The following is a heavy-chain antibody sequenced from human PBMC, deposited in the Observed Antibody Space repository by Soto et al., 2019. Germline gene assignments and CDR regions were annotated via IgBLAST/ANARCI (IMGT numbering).Heavy chain of an antibody. Sequence: QVQLQESGPGLVKPSQTLSLTCTVSGGSIRSGGYYWNWIRQHPGKGLEWIGYIYYSGSTYYNPSLKSRVTLSVDTSKNQFSLKLTSVTAADTALYYCARDVSGTSDNWYFDLWGRGTLVTVSS. D-gene: IGHD1-26*01. V-gene: IGHV4-31*03. CDR2: IYYSGST. J-gene: IGHJ2*01. CDR3: ARDVSGTSDNWYFDL. CDR1: GGSIRSGGYY.